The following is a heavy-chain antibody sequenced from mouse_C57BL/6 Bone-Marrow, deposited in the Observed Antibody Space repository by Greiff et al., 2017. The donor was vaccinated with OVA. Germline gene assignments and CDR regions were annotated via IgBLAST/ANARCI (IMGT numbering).Heavy chain of an antibody. CDR2: IDPSDSYT. J-gene: IGHJ2*01. CDR3: AREGAPY. Sequence: VQLQQSGAELVRPGTSVKLSCKASGYTFTSYWMHWVKQRPGQGLEWIGVIDPSDSYTNYNQKFKGKATLTVDTSSSTAYMQLSSLTSEDSAVYYCAREGAPYWGQGTTLTVSS. CDR1: GYTFTSYW. V-gene: IGHV1-59*01.